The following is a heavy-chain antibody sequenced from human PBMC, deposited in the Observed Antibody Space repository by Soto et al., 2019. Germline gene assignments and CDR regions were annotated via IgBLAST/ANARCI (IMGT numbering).Heavy chain of an antibody. CDR3: ANPFYFFWCVYPPDYWGRGF. J-gene: IGHJ6*02. D-gene: IGHD3-3*01. Sequence: SVKVSCKASGGTFSSYAISWVRQAPGQGLEWMGGIIPIFGTANYAQKFQGRVTITADESTSTAYMELSSLRSEDTAVYYCANPFYFFWCVYPPDYWGRGFGGQGTTVPVSS. CDR1: GGTFSSYA. CDR2: IIPIFGTA. V-gene: IGHV1-69*13.